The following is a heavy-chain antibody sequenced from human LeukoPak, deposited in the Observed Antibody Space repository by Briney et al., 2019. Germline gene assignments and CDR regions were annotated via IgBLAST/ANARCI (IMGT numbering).Heavy chain of an antibody. CDR2: IYYSGST. CDR3: ARHPPYGSRNWGAYYFDS. Sequence: SETLSLTCNVSGGAISSTAYYWGWIRQPPGKGLEWIGNIYYSGSTYYNPSLKSRVTISVDTSHNQFSLKLNSVTAADTALYYCARHPPYGSRNWGAYYFDSWGQGTLVTVS. CDR1: GGAISSTAYY. V-gene: IGHV4-39*01. J-gene: IGHJ4*02. D-gene: IGHD3-10*01.